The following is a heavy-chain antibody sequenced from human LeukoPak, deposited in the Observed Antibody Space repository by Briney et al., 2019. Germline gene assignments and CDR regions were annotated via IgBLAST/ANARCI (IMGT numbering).Heavy chain of an antibody. CDR3: ARGPRGYCSSTSCRSTEYYYYMDV. CDR1: GGSISSYY. J-gene: IGHJ6*03. D-gene: IGHD2-2*01. Sequence: PETLSLTCTVSGGSISSYYWSWIRQPPGKGLEWTGYIYYSGSTNYNPSLKSRVTISVDTSKNQFSLKLSSVTAADTAVYYCARGPRGYCSSTSCRSTEYYYYMDVWGKGTTVTASS. V-gene: IGHV4-59*01. CDR2: IYYSGST.